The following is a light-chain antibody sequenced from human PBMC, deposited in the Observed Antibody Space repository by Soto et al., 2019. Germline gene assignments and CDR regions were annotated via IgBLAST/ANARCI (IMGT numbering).Light chain of an antibody. J-gene: IGLJ2*01. Sequence: QSALTQPPSVSGSPGQSVTISCTGTSSDVGSYNRVSWYQQPPGTAPKLMIYEVSNRPSGVPDRFSGSKSGNTASLTISGLVAEDEADYYRSSYTRSSTFVFGGGTKVTVL. V-gene: IGLV2-18*02. CDR1: SSDVGSYNR. CDR2: EVS. CDR3: SSYTRSSTFV.